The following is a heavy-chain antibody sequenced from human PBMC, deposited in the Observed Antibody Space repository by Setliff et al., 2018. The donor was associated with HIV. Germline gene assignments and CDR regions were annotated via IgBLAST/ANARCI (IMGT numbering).Heavy chain of an antibody. Sequence: ASVKVSCKASGYTFTDYYMHWVKQAPGKGPEWMGRVDPEDGETIYAEKVQGRVTITADTSTDTAYMEMSGLRSEDTAVYCCARMRSCSGGSCLPGALYYYHMDVWGKGTTVTVSS. CDR3: ARMRSCSGGSCLPGALYYYHMDV. J-gene: IGHJ6*03. CDR1: GYTFTDYY. D-gene: IGHD2-15*01. CDR2: VDPEDGET. V-gene: IGHV1-69-2*01.